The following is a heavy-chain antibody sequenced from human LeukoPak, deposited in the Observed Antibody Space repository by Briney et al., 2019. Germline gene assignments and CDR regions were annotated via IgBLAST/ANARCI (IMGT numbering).Heavy chain of an antibody. D-gene: IGHD1-26*01. V-gene: IGHV1-69*01. CDR2: IIPIVETA. CDR1: GDTFSSYT. Sequence: GASVKVSCKVSGDTFSSYTINWVRQAPGHGFEWMGGIIPIVETADYAQKFQGRVKITADETTTTAYLELTSLRSEDTAVYYCAGSGRFDCWGQGTLVTVSS. CDR3: AGSGRFDC. J-gene: IGHJ4*02.